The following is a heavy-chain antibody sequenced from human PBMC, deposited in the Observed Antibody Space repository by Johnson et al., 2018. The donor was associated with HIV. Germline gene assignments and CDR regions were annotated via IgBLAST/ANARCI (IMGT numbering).Heavy chain of an antibody. Sequence: VQLVESGGGLVQPGGSLRLSCAASGFTFVDYGMSWVRQAPGKGLEWVSGINWNGGSTGYADSVKGRVTISRENAKNSLYLQMNSLRVDDTAIYYCARAYTYGAFDIWGQGTMVTVSS. J-gene: IGHJ3*02. D-gene: IGHD5-18*01. CDR2: INWNGGST. CDR1: GFTFVDYG. CDR3: ARAYTYGAFDI. V-gene: IGHV3-20*04.